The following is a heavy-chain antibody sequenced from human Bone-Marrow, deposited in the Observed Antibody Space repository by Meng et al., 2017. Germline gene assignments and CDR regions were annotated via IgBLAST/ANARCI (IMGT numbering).Heavy chain of an antibody. Sequence: VHLVESGGDLVEPGGSLRLSCAASGFYFNNAWMSWVRQAPGKGLEWVGRIKSNTDGGTAEYAAPVTGRFTISRDDSKSTLYLQMSGLRIDDTGVYYCTWDDKAVSDYWGQGTLVTVSS. D-gene: IGHD1-26*01. CDR2: IKSNTDGGTA. CDR1: GFYFNNAW. V-gene: IGHV3-15*01. CDR3: TWDDKAVSDY. J-gene: IGHJ4*02.